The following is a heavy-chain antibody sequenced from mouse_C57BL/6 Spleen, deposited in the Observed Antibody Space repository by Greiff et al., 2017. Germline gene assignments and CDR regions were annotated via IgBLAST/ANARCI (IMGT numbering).Heavy chain of an antibody. J-gene: IGHJ3*01. Sequence: VHLVESGAELARPGASVKMSCKASGYTFTSYTMHWVKQRPGQGLEWIGYINPSSGYTKYNQQFKDKAPLTADKSSSTAYMQLSSLTSEDSAVDYCGRDGYDGRAWFAYWGQGTLVTVSA. CDR1: GYTFTSYT. CDR2: INPSSGYT. CDR3: GRDGYDGRAWFAY. D-gene: IGHD2-2*01. V-gene: IGHV1-4*01.